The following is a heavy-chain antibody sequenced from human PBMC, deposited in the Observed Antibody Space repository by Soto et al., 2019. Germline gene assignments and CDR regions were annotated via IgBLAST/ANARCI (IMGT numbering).Heavy chain of an antibody. Sequence: LCGGSIRSGGYYWSWIRQHPGKGLEWIGYIYYSGSTYYNPSLKSRVTISVDTSKNQFSLKLSSVTAADTAVYYCARVPRLKYYDILTGIDYWGQGTLVTVSS. CDR3: ARVPRLKYYDILTGIDY. J-gene: IGHJ4*02. D-gene: IGHD3-9*01. CDR2: IYYSGST. CDR1: GGSIRSGGYY. V-gene: IGHV4-31*02.